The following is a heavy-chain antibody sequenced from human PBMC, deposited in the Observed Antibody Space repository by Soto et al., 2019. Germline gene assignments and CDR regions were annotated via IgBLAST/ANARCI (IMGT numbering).Heavy chain of an antibody. D-gene: IGHD6-13*01. Sequence: ASVKVSCKASGYTFTSYDINWVRQATGQGLEWMGWMNPNSGNTGYAQKFQGRVTMTRNTSISTAYMELSSLRSEDTAVYYCARDIAAAGRDWFDPWGQGTLVTVPS. V-gene: IGHV1-8*01. CDR2: MNPNSGNT. J-gene: IGHJ5*02. CDR3: ARDIAAAGRDWFDP. CDR1: GYTFTSYD.